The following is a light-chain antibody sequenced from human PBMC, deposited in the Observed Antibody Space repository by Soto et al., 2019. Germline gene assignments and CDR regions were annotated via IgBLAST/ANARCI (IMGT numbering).Light chain of an antibody. J-gene: IGLJ1*01. Sequence: QSVLTQPRSVSASPGQSVTISCTGTSRDVGRYDYVSWYQQHPGKAPKLIVYDVTERPSGVPDRFSGSKSGNTASLTISGLQAEDEADYSCCSFAGSYSYVFXTGTEVTVL. CDR2: DVT. CDR1: SRDVGRYDY. V-gene: IGLV2-11*01. CDR3: CSFAGSYSYV.